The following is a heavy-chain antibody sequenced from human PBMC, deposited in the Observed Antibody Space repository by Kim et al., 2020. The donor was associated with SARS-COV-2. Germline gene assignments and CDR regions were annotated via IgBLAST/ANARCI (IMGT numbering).Heavy chain of an antibody. J-gene: IGHJ3*02. CDR1: GFTFSSYA. D-gene: IGHD3-10*01. CDR3: AKSGMLRNTYYYGSGSGAFDI. V-gene: IGHV3-23*01. Sequence: GGSLRLSCAASGFTFSSYAMSWVRQAPGKGLEWVSAISGSGGSTYYADSVKGRFTISRDNSKNTLYLQMNSLRAEDTAVYYCAKSGMLRNTYYYGSGSGAFDIWGQGTMVTVSS. CDR2: ISGSGGST.